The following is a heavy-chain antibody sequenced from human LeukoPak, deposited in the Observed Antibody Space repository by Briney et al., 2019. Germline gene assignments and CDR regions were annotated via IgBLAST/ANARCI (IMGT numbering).Heavy chain of an antibody. J-gene: IGHJ4*02. V-gene: IGHV4-34*01. CDR3: ARPYCSAGNCYSNFDS. Sequence: PSEILSLTCAVYGGSFSNYYWSWIRQPPGKGLGWIGEINHSGSTNYNPSLKSRVTISVDTSKKQFSLKLSSVTAADTAVYYCARPYCSAGNCYSNFDSWGQGTLVTVSS. D-gene: IGHD2-15*01. CDR1: GGSFSNYY. CDR2: INHSGST.